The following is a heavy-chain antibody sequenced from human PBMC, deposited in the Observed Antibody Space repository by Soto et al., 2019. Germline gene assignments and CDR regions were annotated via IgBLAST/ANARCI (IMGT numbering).Heavy chain of an antibody. CDR3: ARARVRSYYGFAYYYGMDV. V-gene: IGHV3-48*02. CDR1: GFTFSSYS. Sequence: PGGSLRLSCAASGFTFSSYSMNWVRQAPGKGLEWVSYISSSSSTIYYADSVKGRFTISRDNAKNSLYLQMNSLRDEDTAVYYCARARVRSYYGFAYYYGMDVWGQGTTVTVSS. CDR2: ISSSSSTI. D-gene: IGHD1-26*01. J-gene: IGHJ6*02.